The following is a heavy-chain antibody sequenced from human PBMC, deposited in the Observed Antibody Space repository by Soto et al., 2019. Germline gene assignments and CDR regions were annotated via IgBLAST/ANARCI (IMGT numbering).Heavy chain of an antibody. D-gene: IGHD4-17*01. Sequence: ASVKVSCTVSGYTLTELSMHWVRQAPGKGLEWMGGFDPEDGETIYAQKFQGRVTMTEDTSTDTAYMELSSLRSEDTAVYYCATGLGDYVPFDYWGQGTLVTVSS. CDR1: GYTLTELS. CDR2: FDPEDGET. V-gene: IGHV1-24*01. CDR3: ATGLGDYVPFDY. J-gene: IGHJ4*02.